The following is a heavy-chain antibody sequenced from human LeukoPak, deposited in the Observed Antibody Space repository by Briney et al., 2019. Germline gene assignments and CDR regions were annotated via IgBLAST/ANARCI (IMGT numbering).Heavy chain of an antibody. CDR1: SGSISSSSYY. D-gene: IGHD3-22*01. CDR3: AGSWVYYYDSSGSFAFDM. V-gene: IGHV4-61*01. CDR2: IYYSGST. J-gene: IGHJ3*02. Sequence: SETLSLTCTVSSGSISSSSYYWNWIRQPPGKGLEWIGYIYYSGSTNYNPSLKSRVTISVDTSKNQLSPKLSSVTAADTAVYYCAGSWVYYYDSSGSFAFDMWGQGTMVTVSS.